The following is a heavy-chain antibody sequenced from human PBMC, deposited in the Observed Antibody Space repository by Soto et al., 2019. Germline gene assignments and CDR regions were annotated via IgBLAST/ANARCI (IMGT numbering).Heavy chain of an antibody. CDR1: GFTFDDYA. D-gene: IGHD3-10*01. CDR2: ISWNSGRI. CDR3: AKDRRGVSYDAFDI. Sequence: EVQLVESGGGLVQPGRSLRLSCAASGFTFDDYAMHWVRQAPGKGLEWVSGISWNSGRIGYADSVKGRFTISRDNAKNSLYLQMNSLRAEDTALYYCAKDRRGVSYDAFDIWGQGTMVTVSS. J-gene: IGHJ3*02. V-gene: IGHV3-9*01.